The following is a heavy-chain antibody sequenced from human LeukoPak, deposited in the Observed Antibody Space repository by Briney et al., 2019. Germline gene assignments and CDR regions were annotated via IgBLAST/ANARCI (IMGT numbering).Heavy chain of an antibody. CDR3: AKEGDIEYYYGSGNLDY. Sequence: GGSLRLSCAASGFTFSSYAMSWVRQAPGKGLEWVSAISGSGGSTYYADSVKGRYTISRDNSKNTLYLQMNSLRAEDTAVYYCAKEGDIEYYYGSGNLDYWGQGTLVTVSS. D-gene: IGHD3-10*01. V-gene: IGHV3-23*01. CDR2: ISGSGGST. CDR1: GFTFSSYA. J-gene: IGHJ4*02.